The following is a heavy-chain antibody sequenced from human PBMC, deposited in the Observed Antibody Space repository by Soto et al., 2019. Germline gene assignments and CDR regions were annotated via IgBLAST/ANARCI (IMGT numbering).Heavy chain of an antibody. Sequence: GGSVKVSLKACGYRFTSYGLNLVRRAAGRGLEWMGWINPGNGNTKYSQKFQGRVIIERDTSASTAYTELSSLRSDGTAVYYCARGGYFDSSNYLAYWGLGTLVTVPQ. CDR2: INPGNGNT. CDR3: ARGGYFDSSNYLAY. D-gene: IGHD3-22*01. V-gene: IGHV1-3*01. J-gene: IGHJ4*02. CDR1: GYRFTSYG.